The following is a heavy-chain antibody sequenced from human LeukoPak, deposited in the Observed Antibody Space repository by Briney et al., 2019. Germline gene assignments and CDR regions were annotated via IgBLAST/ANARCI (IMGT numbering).Heavy chain of an antibody. CDR2: ILGNGDRT. CDR3: AKGSKGTYDY. J-gene: IGHJ4*02. CDR1: GSTFSSYV. Sequence: GGSLRLSCVASGSTFSSYVMAWVRQAPGKGLEWVSSILGNGDRTYYADSVKGRFTISRDNSKNTLYLQMNSLRAEDTAMYYCAKGSKGTYDYWGQGTLVTVSS. V-gene: IGHV3-23*01.